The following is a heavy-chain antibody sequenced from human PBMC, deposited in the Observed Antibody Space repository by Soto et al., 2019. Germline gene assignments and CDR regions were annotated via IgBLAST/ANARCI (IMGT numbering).Heavy chain of an antibody. CDR1: GFSLSGSF. CDR2: IASRAHNYAT. J-gene: IGHJ4*02. D-gene: IGHD1-20*01. V-gene: IGHV3-73*02. CDR3: AGLMYTLFDRFDY. Sequence: EVEVVESGGGLVQPGGSLKLSCAASGFSLSGSFIHWVRQASGKGPEWVGRIASRAHNYATAYGTSVQGRFTVSRDDSLNTAYLQMNALKTEDTAVYFCAGLMYTLFDRFDYWGRGILVTVSA.